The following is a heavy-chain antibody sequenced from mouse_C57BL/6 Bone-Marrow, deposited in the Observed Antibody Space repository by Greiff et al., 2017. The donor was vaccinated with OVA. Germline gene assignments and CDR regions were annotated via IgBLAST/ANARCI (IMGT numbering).Heavy chain of an antibody. CDR2: IDPSDSYT. CDR1: GYTFTSYW. D-gene: IGHD1-1*01. V-gene: IGHV1-69*01. J-gene: IGHJ1*03. CDR3: ARYRDDGSSHWYFDV. Sequence: QVQLQQPGAELVMPGASVKLSCKASGYTFTSYWMHWVKQRPGQGLEWIGEIDPSDSYTNYNQKFKGKSTLTVDKSSSTAYMQLSSLTSEDSAVYYCARYRDDGSSHWYFDVWGTGTTLTVSS.